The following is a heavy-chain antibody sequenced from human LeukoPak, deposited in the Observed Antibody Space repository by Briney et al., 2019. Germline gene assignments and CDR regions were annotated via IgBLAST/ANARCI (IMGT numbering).Heavy chain of an antibody. V-gene: IGHV5-51*01. J-gene: IGHJ6*03. CDR1: GYSFTSYW. CDR3: ARRAVAPPGYYYYYMDV. Sequence: GESLKISCKGSGYSFTSYWIGWVRQMPGKGLEWMGIIYPGDSDTRYSPSFQGQVTISADKSISTAYLQWSSLKASDTAMYYCARRAVAPPGYYYYYMDVWGKGTTVTVSS. D-gene: IGHD6-19*01. CDR2: IYPGDSDT.